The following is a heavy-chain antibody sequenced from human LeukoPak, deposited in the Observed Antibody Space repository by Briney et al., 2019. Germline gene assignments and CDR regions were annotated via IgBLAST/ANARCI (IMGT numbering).Heavy chain of an antibody. J-gene: IGHJ3*02. V-gene: IGHV1-69*04. D-gene: IGHD4-17*01. CDR1: GGTFSSYA. CDR3: ARVGDDYGDPDAFDI. CDR2: IIPILGIA. Sequence: SVKVSCKASGGTFSSYAISWVRQAPGQGLEWMGRIIPILGIANYAQKFQGRVTITADKSTSTAYMELSSLRSEDTAVYYCARVGDDYGDPDAFDIWGQGTMVTVSS.